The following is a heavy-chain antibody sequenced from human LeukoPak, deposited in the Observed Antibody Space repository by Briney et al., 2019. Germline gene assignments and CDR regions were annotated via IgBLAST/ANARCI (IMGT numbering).Heavy chain of an antibody. D-gene: IGHD2/OR15-2a*01. CDR1: GYTFTSYY. Sequence: ASVKVSCKASGYTFTSYYMHWVRQAPGQGLEWMGIINPSGGSTSYAQKFQGRVTMTRDTSTSTAYMELRSLRSDDTAVYYCAREIGPSWFDPWGQGTLVTVSS. V-gene: IGHV1-46*01. CDR3: AREIGPSWFDP. J-gene: IGHJ5*02. CDR2: INPSGGST.